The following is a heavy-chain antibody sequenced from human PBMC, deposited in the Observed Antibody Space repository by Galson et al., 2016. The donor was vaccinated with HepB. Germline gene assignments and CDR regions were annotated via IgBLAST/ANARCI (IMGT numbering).Heavy chain of an antibody. CDR2: ISFDGSSK. Sequence: SLRLSCAASGFTFSSFAMHWVRQAPGKGLEWVAVISFDGSSKNYADSVKGRFTLSRDNSKKTLYLQMNSLRAEDTAVYYCARAHTGFLEPSYYYGMDVWGQGTTVTVSS. CDR1: GFTFSSFA. J-gene: IGHJ6*02. D-gene: IGHD3-3*01. V-gene: IGHV3-30-3*01. CDR3: ARAHTGFLEPSYYYGMDV.